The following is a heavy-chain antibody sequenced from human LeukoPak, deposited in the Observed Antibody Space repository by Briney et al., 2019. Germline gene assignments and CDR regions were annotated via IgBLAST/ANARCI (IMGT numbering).Heavy chain of an antibody. D-gene: IGHD2/OR15-2a*01. J-gene: IGHJ5*02. Sequence: GGSLRLSCAASGFTVSSNYMSWVRQAPGKGLEWVSSISSSSDYIYYADSVKGRFTISRDNAKNSLYLQMKSLTAEDTAVYYCARGKTSQNIVTRKTYNWFDHWGQGTLVTVSS. CDR3: ARGKTSQNIVTRKTYNWFDH. CDR1: GFTVSSNY. V-gene: IGHV3-21*01. CDR2: ISSSSDYI.